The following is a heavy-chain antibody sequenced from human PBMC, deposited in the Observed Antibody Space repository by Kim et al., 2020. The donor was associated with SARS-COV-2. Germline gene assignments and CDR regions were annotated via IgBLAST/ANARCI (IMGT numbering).Heavy chain of an antibody. D-gene: IGHD4-4*01. J-gene: IGHJ4*02. CDR3: AKVTTKTAPFYDS. Sequence: YAVPVQGRLTISRDNSRNALNLEMNSLRAEDTALYYCAKVTTKTAPFYDSWGQGTLVTVSS. V-gene: IGHV3-23*01.